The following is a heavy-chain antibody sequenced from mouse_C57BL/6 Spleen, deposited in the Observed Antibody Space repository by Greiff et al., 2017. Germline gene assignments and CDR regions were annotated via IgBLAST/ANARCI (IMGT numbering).Heavy chain of an antibody. J-gene: IGHJ4*01. Sequence: EVQGVESGGGLVKPGGSLKLSCAASGFTFSDYGMHWVRQAPEKGLEWVAYISSGSSTIYYADTVKGRFTISRDNAKNTLFLQMTSLRSEDTAMYYCARPTVVPPSVYAVDYWGQGTSVTVSS. CDR3: ARPTVVPPSVYAVDY. V-gene: IGHV5-17*01. D-gene: IGHD1-1*01. CDR1: GFTFSDYG. CDR2: ISSGSSTI.